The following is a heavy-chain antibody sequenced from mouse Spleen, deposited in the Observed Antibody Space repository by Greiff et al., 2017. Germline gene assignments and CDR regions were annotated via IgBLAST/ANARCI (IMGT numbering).Heavy chain of an antibody. J-gene: IGHJ4*01. CDR1: GYAFSSSW. D-gene: IGHD2-2*01. CDR2: IYPGDGDT. Sequence: VQVVESGPELVKPGASVKISCKASGYAFSSSWMNWVKQRPGKGLEWIGRIYPGDGDTNYNGKFKGKATLTADKSSSTAYMQLSSLTSEDSAVYFCARLEGYDGGVWYAMDYWGQGTSVTVSS. CDR3: ARLEGYDGGVWYAMDY. V-gene: IGHV1-82*01.